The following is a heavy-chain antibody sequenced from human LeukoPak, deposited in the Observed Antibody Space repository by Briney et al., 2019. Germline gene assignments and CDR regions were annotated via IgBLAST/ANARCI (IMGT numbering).Heavy chain of an antibody. Sequence: GGSLRLSCAASGFTFSSYSMNWVHQAPGKGLEWVSSISSSSSYIYYADSVKGRFTISRDNAKNSLYLQMNSLRAEDTAVYYCARGATTSLGNLDYWGQGTLVTVSS. J-gene: IGHJ4*02. CDR3: ARGATTSLGNLDY. CDR1: GFTFSSYS. D-gene: IGHD1-26*01. CDR2: ISSSSSYI. V-gene: IGHV3-21*01.